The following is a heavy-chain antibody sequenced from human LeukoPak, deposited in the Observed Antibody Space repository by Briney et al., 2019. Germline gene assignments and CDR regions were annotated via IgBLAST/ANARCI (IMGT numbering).Heavy chain of an antibody. CDR1: GYTFSGTGWY. Sequence: ASVKVSCKASGYTFSGTGWYLYWLRQAPGQGLECMGWIHPNNGDTAYAQKFEGRVTMTADTSISAAYLDLSRLRSDDSAVYYCARDPIVQAGYYYGMDVWGQGTTVTVSS. J-gene: IGHJ6*02. D-gene: IGHD2/OR15-2a*01. CDR3: ARDPIVQAGYYYGMDV. CDR2: IHPNNGDT. V-gene: IGHV1-2*02.